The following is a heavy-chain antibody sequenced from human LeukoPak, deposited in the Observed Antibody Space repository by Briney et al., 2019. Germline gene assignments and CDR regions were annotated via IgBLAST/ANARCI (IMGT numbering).Heavy chain of an antibody. Sequence: SETLSLTCAVYGGSFSGYYWSWIRQPPGKGLEWIGEIDHSGSTNYNPSLKSRVTISVDTSKNQFSLKLSSVTAADTAVYYCARVTTTVTSLDYWGQGTLVTVSS. J-gene: IGHJ4*02. CDR3: ARVTTTVTSLDY. D-gene: IGHD4-17*01. V-gene: IGHV4-34*01. CDR2: IDHSGST. CDR1: GGSFSGYY.